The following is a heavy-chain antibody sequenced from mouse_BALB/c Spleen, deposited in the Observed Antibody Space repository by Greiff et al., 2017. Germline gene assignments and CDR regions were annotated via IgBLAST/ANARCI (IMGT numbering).Heavy chain of an antibody. D-gene: IGHD2-4*01. CDR2: ISYSGST. CDR1: GYSITSDYA. Sequence: DVKLQESGPGLVKPSQSLSLTCTVTGYSITSDYAWNWIRQFPGNKLEWMGYISYSGSTSYNPSLKSRISITRDTSKNQFFLQLNSVTTEDTATYYCARRDYDYAMDYWGQGTSVTVSS. CDR3: ARRDYDYAMDY. J-gene: IGHJ4*01. V-gene: IGHV3-2*02.